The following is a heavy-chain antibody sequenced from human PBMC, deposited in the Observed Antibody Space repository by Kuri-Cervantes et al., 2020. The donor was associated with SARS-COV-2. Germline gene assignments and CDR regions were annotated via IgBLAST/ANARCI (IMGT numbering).Heavy chain of an antibody. V-gene: IGHV3-21*04. CDR3: AREVKSYYDSSAYAVSDGYGMDV. CDR2: ISSSSSYI. CDR1: GFTFSSYS. J-gene: IGHJ6*02. D-gene: IGHD3-22*01. Sequence: GGSLRLSCAASGFTFSSYSMNWVRQAPGKGLEWVSSISSSSSYIYYADSVKGRFTISRDNAKNSLCLQMNSLRADDTAVYYCAREVKSYYDSSAYAVSDGYGMDVWGQGTTVTVSS.